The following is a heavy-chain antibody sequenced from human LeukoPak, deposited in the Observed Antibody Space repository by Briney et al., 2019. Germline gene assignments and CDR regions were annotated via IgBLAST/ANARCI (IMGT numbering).Heavy chain of an antibody. CDR1: GYSIRSGYD. CDR3: AKSNGYGLVDI. CDR2: INYSGRS. Sequence: PSETLSLTCSVSGYSIRSGYDWAWIRQPPGKRLEWIGSINYSGRSYYNPSLKSRVTISVDTSKNQFSLKLTSVTAADTAVYYCAKSNGYGLVDIWGQGTMVTVSS. D-gene: IGHD3-10*01. V-gene: IGHV4-38-2*02. J-gene: IGHJ3*02.